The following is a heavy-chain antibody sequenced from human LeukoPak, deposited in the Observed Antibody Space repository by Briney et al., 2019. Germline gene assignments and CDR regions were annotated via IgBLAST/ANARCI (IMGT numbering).Heavy chain of an antibody. J-gene: IGHJ4*02. CDR2: IYYSGST. D-gene: IGHD3-10*01. V-gene: IGHV4-39*07. CDR3: APGGKGRGYYFDY. CDR1: GGSISSSSYY. Sequence: SETLSLTCTVSGGSISSSSYYWGWIRQPPGKGLEWIGSIYYSGSTYYNPSLKSRVTISVDTSKNQFSLKLSSVTAADTAVYYCAPGGKGRGYYFDYWGQGTLVTVSS.